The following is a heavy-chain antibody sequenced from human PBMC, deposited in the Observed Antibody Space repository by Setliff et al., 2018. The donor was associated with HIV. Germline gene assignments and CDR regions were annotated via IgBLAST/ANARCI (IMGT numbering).Heavy chain of an antibody. CDR2: IFHSGTT. V-gene: IGHV4-38-2*01. CDR1: GYFVAGGYY. CDR3: VRAPPGIQLLASTNGPYYFDY. J-gene: IGHJ4*01. D-gene: IGHD1-1*01. Sequence: SETLSLTCVVSGYFVAGGYYWGWIRQSPGKGLEWIGNIFHSGTTYYNPSLRSRITISVDTSKNQFFLNTTSVTAADTAVYYCVRAPPGIQLLASTNGPYYFDYWGHGTLVTVSS.